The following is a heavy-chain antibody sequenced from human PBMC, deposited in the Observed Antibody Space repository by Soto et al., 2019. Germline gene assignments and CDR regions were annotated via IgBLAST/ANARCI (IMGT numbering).Heavy chain of an antibody. CDR3: ARGERQQQRDY. V-gene: IGHV4-34*01. CDR1: GGSFGGYG. CDR2: INHSGST. J-gene: IGHJ4*02. D-gene: IGHD6-13*01. Sequence: SETPCLRSAVEGGSFGGYGGSWLRPPPGKGLEWIGEINHSGSTNYNPSLKSRVIISVDKSKNQFSLKLSSVTDADTAVYYCARGERQQQRDYWGQGTLVTVSS.